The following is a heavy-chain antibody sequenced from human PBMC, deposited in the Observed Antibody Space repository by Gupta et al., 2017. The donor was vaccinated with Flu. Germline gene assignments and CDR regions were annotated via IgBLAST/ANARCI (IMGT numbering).Heavy chain of an antibody. J-gene: IGHJ4*02. Sequence: PGKGLEWVGFIRTKPFGETTEYAASVKGRFTISRDDSKSIAYLQMHSLKTEDTAVYYCTSFLDYYDSSGYSVYWGQGTLVTVSS. V-gene: IGHV3-49*02. D-gene: IGHD3-22*01. CDR3: TSFLDYYDSSGYSVY. CDR2: IRTKPFGETT.